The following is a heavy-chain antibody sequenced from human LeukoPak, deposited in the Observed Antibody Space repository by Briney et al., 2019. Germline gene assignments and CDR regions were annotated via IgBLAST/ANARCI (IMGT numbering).Heavy chain of an antibody. CDR1: GGSISSSNW. V-gene: IGHV4-4*02. D-gene: IGHD2-15*01. J-gene: IGHJ4*02. CDR3: AGQAYCGGDTCYPFDY. CDR2: VYHSGGT. Sequence: SETLSLTCAVSGGSISSSNWWSWVRQPAGKGLEWIGEVYHSGGTNNNPSLKSRVTISIDKSKHQFSLKLTSVTAADTAVYYCAGQAYCGGDTCYPFDYWGQGTLVTVSS.